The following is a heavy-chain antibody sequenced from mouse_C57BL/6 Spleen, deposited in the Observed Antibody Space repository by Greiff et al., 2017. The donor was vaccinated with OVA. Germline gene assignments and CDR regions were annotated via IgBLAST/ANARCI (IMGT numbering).Heavy chain of an antibody. Sequence: VHVKQSGPELVKPGASVKMSCKASGYTFTDYNMHWVKQSHGKSLEWIGYINPNNGGTSYNQKFKGKATLTVYKSSSTAYMELRSLTSEDSAVYYCARWEDYGNYVGGYFDVWGTGTTVTVSS. CDR1: GYTFTDYN. CDR2: INPNNGGT. D-gene: IGHD2-1*01. CDR3: ARWEDYGNYVGGYFDV. V-gene: IGHV1-22*01. J-gene: IGHJ1*03.